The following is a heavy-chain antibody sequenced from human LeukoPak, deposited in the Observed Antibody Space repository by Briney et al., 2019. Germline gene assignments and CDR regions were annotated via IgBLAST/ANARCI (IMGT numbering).Heavy chain of an antibody. CDR1: GYTFTGYY. CDR3: ARGGSRYSSSWYGGDY. CDR2: INPNSGGT. D-gene: IGHD6-13*01. V-gene: IGHV1-2*06. J-gene: IGHJ4*02. Sequence: ASVKVSCKASGYTFTGYYMHWVRQAPGQGLEWMGRINPNSGGTNYAQKFQGRVTMTRDTSISTAYMELSRLRSDDTAVYYCARGGSRYSSSWYGGDYWGQGTLVTVSS.